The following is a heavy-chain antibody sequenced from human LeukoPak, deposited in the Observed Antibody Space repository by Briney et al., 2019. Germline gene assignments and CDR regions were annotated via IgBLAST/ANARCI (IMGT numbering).Heavy chain of an antibody. CDR3: ARFPLSGRSGGFSGYYYYMDV. J-gene: IGHJ6*03. CDR1: GYTFTSYG. Sequence: ASVKVSCKASGYTFTSYGISWVRQAPGQGLEWMGWISAYNGNTNYVQKLQGRVTMTTDTSTSTAYMELRSLRSDDTAVYYCARFPLSGRSGGFSGYYYYMDVWGKGTTVTISS. V-gene: IGHV1-18*01. D-gene: IGHD1-26*01. CDR2: ISAYNGNT.